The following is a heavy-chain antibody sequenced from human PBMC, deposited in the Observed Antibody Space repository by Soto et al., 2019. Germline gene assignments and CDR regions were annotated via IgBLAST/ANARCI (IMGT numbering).Heavy chain of an antibody. Sequence: PAGSLRLSFAASGFTFSNAWMSWVRHAPEKGLEWVGRIKSKTDGGTTDYAAPVKGRFTISRDDSKNTLYLQMNSLKTEDTAVYYCTTHSTWAPFDYWGQGTLVTVSS. CDR2: IKSKTDGGTT. J-gene: IGHJ4*02. V-gene: IGHV3-15*01. CDR3: TTHSTWAPFDY. CDR1: GFTFSNAW.